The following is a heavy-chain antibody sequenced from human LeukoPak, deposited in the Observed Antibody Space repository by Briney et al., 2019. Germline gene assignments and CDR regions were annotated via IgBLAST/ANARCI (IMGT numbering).Heavy chain of an antibody. V-gene: IGHV3-23*01. CDR3: AKEGRKAAGTGDYVDY. CDR1: GFTFSCYP. Sequence: PGGSLRLSCAASGFTFSCYPMSWVRQAPGKGLEGVSGISANGDTTKYADSVKGRFTISRDNSKNTVFLQMNSLRADDTAVYYCAKEGRKAAGTGDYVDYWGQGTLVTVSS. CDR2: ISANGDTT. J-gene: IGHJ4*02. D-gene: IGHD6-13*01.